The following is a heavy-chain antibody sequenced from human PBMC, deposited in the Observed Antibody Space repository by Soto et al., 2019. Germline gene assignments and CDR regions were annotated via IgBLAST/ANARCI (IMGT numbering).Heavy chain of an antibody. CDR1: GFTFSSYA. CDR3: AKDTRYGDYVRWFDS. CDR2: ITASGGRT. D-gene: IGHD4-17*01. V-gene: IGHV3-23*01. J-gene: IGHJ5*01. Sequence: EVHLLESGGGLVQPGGSLRLSCTASGFTFSSYAMTWVRQAPGRGLEGVSGITASGGRTYYADSVKGRFTISRDNSKSTLYLQMNSLRAEDTAVYYGAKDTRYGDYVRWFDSWGQGTLVTVSS.